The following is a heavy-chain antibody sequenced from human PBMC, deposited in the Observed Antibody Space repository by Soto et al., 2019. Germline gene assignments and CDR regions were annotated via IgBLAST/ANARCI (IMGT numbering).Heavy chain of an antibody. CDR1: GGSISTYY. CDR3: ARRYGSCFDY. V-gene: IGHV4-59*08. CDR2: IYYSGST. J-gene: IGHJ4*02. Sequence: SETLSLTCTVSGGSISTYYWTWIRQPPGKGLEWIGYIYYSGSTYYNPSLKSRVTISVDTSKNQFSLKLSSVTAADTAVYYRARRYGSCFDYWGQGTLVTVSS. D-gene: IGHD5-18*01.